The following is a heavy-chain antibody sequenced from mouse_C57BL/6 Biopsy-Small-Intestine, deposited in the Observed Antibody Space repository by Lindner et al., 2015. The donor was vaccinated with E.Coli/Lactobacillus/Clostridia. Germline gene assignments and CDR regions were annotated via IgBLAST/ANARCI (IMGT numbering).Heavy chain of an antibody. D-gene: IGHD2-1*01. CDR1: GFTFSDYG. V-gene: IGHV5-17*01. CDR2: ISSGSSTI. J-gene: IGHJ2*01. CDR3: ARGNYGGDYFDY. Sequence: VQLQESGGGLVKPGGSLNLSCAASGFTFSDYGMHWIRQAPEKGLEWVASISSGSSTIHYIDIVKGRFTISRDNAKNTLFLQMTSLRSEDTAMYYCARGNYGGDYFDYWGQGTTLTVS.